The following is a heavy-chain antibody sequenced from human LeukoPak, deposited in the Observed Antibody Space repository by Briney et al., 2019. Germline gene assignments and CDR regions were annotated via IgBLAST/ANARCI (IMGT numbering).Heavy chain of an antibody. CDR1: GLSFNSYS. D-gene: IGHD6-19*01. Sequence: GGSLRLSCAASGLSFNSYSMNWVRQAPGKGLEWVSYISSSTSTIFYADSVKGRFTISRDNAKNSLYLQMNSLRAEDTAVYFCLTRSLIAVSGNSYMDVWGKGTTVSVSS. J-gene: IGHJ6*03. V-gene: IGHV3-48*04. CDR3: LTRSLIAVSGNSYMDV. CDR2: ISSSTSTI.